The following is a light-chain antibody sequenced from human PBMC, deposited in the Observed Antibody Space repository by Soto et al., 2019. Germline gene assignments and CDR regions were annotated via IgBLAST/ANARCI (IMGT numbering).Light chain of an antibody. V-gene: IGKV3-15*01. CDR2: GAS. Sequence: EIVMTQSPATLSVSPGERATLSCRASQSVGSSLAWYQQKPGQAPRLLIYGASARATGTPARFTGSGFGTEFTLTISSLQSEDFAVYYCQQYNNWPPTFGQGTKLEIK. CDR3: QQYNNWPPT. CDR1: QSVGSS. J-gene: IGKJ2*01.